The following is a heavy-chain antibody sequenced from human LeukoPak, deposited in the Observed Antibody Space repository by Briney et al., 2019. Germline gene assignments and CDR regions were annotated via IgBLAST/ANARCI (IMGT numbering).Heavy chain of an antibody. CDR1: GVAISSYY. J-gene: IGHJ6*03. CDR2: IYTSGST. D-gene: IGHD5-12*01. Sequence: SETLSLTCAVSGVAISSYYWSWIRQPPGKGLEWIGYIYTSGSTNYNPSLKSRVTISVDTSKNQFSLKLSSVTAADTAVYYCASSDIVATIRTQYYYYYMDVWGKGTTVTVSS. V-gene: IGHV4-4*09. CDR3: ASSDIVATIRTQYYYYYMDV.